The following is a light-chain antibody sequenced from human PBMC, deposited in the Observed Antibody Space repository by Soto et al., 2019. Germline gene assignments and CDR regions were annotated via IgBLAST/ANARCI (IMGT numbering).Light chain of an antibody. CDR3: QQRSNWPRYT. CDR2: DAS. CDR1: QSVSSY. Sequence: EIVLTQSPATLSLSPGEGATLSCRASQSVSSYLAWYQQKPGQAPRLLIYDASNRATGIPARFSGTGSGTDFTLTISSLEAEDFAVYSCQQRSNWPRYTFGQGTKLEI. J-gene: IGKJ2*01. V-gene: IGKV3-11*01.